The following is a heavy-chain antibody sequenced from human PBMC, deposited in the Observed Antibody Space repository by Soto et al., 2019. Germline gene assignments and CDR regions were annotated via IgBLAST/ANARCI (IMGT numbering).Heavy chain of an antibody. V-gene: IGHV3-30*18. CDR3: AKDRVSEHSSGWPQGH. Sequence: QVQLVESGGGVVQPGRSLRLSCAAAGFTFSGYGMHWVRQAPCKVLEWVAVISNDGSNKYYVDSVKGRFTSSRDNSKNTLDLQMNSLRAEDTAVYYCAKDRVSEHSSGWPQGHWGQGTLVTVSS. CDR1: GFTFSGYG. D-gene: IGHD6-19*01. J-gene: IGHJ4*02. CDR2: ISNDGSNK.